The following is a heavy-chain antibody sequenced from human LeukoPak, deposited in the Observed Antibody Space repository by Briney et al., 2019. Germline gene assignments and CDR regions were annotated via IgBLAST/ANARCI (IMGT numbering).Heavy chain of an antibody. J-gene: IGHJ4*02. V-gene: IGHV3-20*04. CDR1: GFTFDDYG. CDR3: AKDIGDSGSYGFNY. D-gene: IGHD1-26*01. Sequence: GGSLRLSCAASGFTFDDYGMSWVRQAPGKGLEWISGVNWNGGSTGYADSVKGRFTIFRDNAKNSLYLQMNSLRTEDTALYYCAKDIGDSGSYGFNYWGQGTLVTVSS. CDR2: VNWNGGST.